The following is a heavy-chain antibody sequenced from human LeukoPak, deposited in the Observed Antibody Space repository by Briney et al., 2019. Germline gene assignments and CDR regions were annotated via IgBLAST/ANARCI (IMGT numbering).Heavy chain of an antibody. J-gene: IGHJ5*02. CDR1: GDSVSSNSAA. Sequence: SQTLSLTCAISGDSVSSNSAAWNWIRRSPSRGLEWLGRTYYRSKLYNDYAVSVKSRITINPDTSKNQFSLQLNSVTPEATAVYYCASEDSSSWYRANDWFDPWGQGTLVTVSS. V-gene: IGHV6-1*01. CDR2: TYYRSKLYN. CDR3: ASEDSSSWYRANDWFDP. D-gene: IGHD6-13*01.